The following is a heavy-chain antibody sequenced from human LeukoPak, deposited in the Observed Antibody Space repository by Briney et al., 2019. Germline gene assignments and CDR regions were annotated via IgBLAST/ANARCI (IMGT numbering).Heavy chain of an antibody. CDR2: ISYDGTNK. Sequence: PGRSLRLSCAASGFTFTNYALHWVRQAPGKGLEWVAVISYDGTNKYYADSVKGRFTISRDNSKNTLSLQMNSLRAADTALYYCARGFVLGAAKNYFDYWGQGALVTVSS. J-gene: IGHJ4*02. V-gene: IGHV3-30-3*01. CDR3: ARGFVLGAAKNYFDY. D-gene: IGHD2-21*02. CDR1: GFTFTNYA.